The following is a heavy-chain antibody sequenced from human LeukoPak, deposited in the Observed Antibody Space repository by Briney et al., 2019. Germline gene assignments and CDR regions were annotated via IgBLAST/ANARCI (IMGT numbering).Heavy chain of an antibody. J-gene: IGHJ4*02. CDR3: TTVSELLWFGGDFDY. CDR1: GFTFSSYG. Sequence: AGGSLRLSCAASGFTFSSYGMSWVRQAPGKGLEWVGRIKSKTDGGTTDYAAPVKGRFTISRDDSKNTLYLQMNSLKTEDTAVYYCTTVSELLWFGGDFDYWGQGTLVTVSS. V-gene: IGHV3-15*01. CDR2: IKSKTDGGTT. D-gene: IGHD3-10*01.